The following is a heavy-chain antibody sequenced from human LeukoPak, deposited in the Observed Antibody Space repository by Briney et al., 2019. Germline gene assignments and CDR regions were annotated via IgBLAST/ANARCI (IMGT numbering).Heavy chain of an antibody. CDR2: IKQDGSEK. D-gene: IGHD6-19*01. CDR1: GFTFSSYW. J-gene: IGHJ4*02. V-gene: IGHV3-7*01. CDR3: ARAGYSSGWYPYFDY. Sequence: PGGSLRLSCAASGFTFSSYWMSWVRQAPGKGLEWVANIKQDGSEKYYVDSVKGRFTISRDNAKNSLFLQMNSLRAEDTAVYYCARAGYSSGWYPYFDYWGQGTLVTVSS.